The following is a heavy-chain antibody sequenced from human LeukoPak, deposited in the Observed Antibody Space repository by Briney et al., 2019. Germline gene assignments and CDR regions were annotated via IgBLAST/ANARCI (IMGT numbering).Heavy chain of an antibody. Sequence: SETLSLTCSVSGVSISSSYWSWIRQPPGKGLEWIGYISYRGTTKYNPSLKSRVTISVDTSKNQVSLNLSSVTAADTAVYYCARDPGSCSGGSCSFYWYFDLWGRGPWSLSPQ. V-gene: IGHV4-59*01. CDR1: GVSISSSY. J-gene: IGHJ2*01. D-gene: IGHD2-15*01. CDR3: ARDPGSCSGGSCSFYWYFDL. CDR2: ISYRGTT.